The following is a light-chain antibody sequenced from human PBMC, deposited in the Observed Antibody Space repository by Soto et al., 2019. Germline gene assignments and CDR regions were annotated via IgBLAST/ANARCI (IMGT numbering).Light chain of an antibody. V-gene: IGKV3-15*01. J-gene: IGKJ1*01. CDR3: QQYNNWPPDT. CDR2: GAS. Sequence: EIGMTQSPATLSVSPGERATFSCRASQSVSSNLAWYQQKPGQAPRLLIYGASTRATGIPARFSGSGSGTEYTLNISSLQYEDFAVYYCQQYNNWPPDTFGQGTKVEIK. CDR1: QSVSSN.